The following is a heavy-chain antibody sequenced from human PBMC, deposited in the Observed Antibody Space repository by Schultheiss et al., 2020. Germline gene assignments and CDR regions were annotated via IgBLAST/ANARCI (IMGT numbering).Heavy chain of an antibody. Sequence: GGSLRLSCAASGFTFNNYAMHWVRQAPGKGLEWVSGISGSGGSAYYADSVKGRFTISRDNSKNTLYLQMNSLRAEDTAVYYCARDYTIFGAVYGMDVWGQGTTVTVSS. CDR1: GFTFNNYA. CDR3: ARDYTIFGAVYGMDV. CDR2: ISGSGGSA. V-gene: IGHV3-23*01. J-gene: IGHJ6*02. D-gene: IGHD3-3*01.